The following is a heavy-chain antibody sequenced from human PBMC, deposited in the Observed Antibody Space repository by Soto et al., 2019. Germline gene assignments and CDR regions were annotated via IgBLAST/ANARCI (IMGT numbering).Heavy chain of an antibody. CDR1: GFTFSSHG. Sequence: QVQLVESGGGVVQPGRSLRLSCAASGFTFSSHGMHWVRQAPGKGLEWVAVISYDGTNKYYVDSVKGRFTSSRDNSKNALYLQMNSLRAEDTAVYYCAKDLVRDWLTHGMDVWGQGTTVTVSS. CDR3: AKDLVRDWLTHGMDV. CDR2: ISYDGTNK. V-gene: IGHV3-30*18. J-gene: IGHJ6*02. D-gene: IGHD3-9*01.